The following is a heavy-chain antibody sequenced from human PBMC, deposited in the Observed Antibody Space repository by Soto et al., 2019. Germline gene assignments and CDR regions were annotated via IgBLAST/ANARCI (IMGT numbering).Heavy chain of an antibody. D-gene: IGHD3-3*01. CDR2: ISGYNEDT. CDR3: ARDRLPGTGYSDSWGAGSRWFDP. J-gene: IGHJ5*02. CDR1: GYSFSSYG. Sequence: QIQLVQSGREVRQPGASVRLSCKTTGYSFSSYGINWLRQAPGQGLEWMGWISGYNEDTNYAQKFQVKLTMSTDTLTTTAHMDLASLTPDDTAVYFCARDRLPGTGYSDSWGAGSRWFDPWGQGTLVAVSS. V-gene: IGHV1-18*04.